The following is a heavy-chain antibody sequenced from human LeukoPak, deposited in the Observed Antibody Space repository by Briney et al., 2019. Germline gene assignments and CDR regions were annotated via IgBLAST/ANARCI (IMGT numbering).Heavy chain of an antibody. V-gene: IGHV3-74*01. CDR3: VSGRPVSTGN. CDR1: GFTFSNCW. CDR2: INSDGSGT. D-gene: IGHD3-10*01. J-gene: IGHJ4*02. Sequence: GGSLRLSCEASGFTFSNCWMHWVRQVPGRGLVWVSRINSDGSGTSYADSVKGRFTISRDNAKNTLYLQMNSLRDEDTAVYYCVSGRPVSTGNWGQGTLLTVSS.